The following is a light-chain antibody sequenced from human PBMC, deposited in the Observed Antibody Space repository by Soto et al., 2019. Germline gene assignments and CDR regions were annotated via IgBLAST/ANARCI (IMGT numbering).Light chain of an antibody. CDR3: SAYSAGTSLLV. CDR2: EVS. J-gene: IGLJ1*01. Sequence: QSVLTQPASVSGSPGQTITISCTGTRTDIGGYNLVSWYQHHPGKAPKLLIHEVSNRPSGISNRFSGSKSDNMASLTISGLRAEDEADYYCSAYSAGTSLLVFGSGTKVTV. CDR1: RTDIGGYNL. V-gene: IGLV2-14*01.